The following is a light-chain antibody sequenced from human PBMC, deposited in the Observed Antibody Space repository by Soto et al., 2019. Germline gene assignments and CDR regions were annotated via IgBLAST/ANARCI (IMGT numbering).Light chain of an antibody. CDR3: CSYAGSDSYVI. CDR2: DVS. V-gene: IGLV2-11*01. CDR1: SSDVGAYNY. Sequence: QSALTQPRSVSGSPGQSVTISCTGTSSDVGAYNYVSWYQHLPGKAPKFIIYDVSKRPSGVPDRFSGSKSGNTASLTISGVQAEDEAEYYCCSYAGSDSYVIFGGGTKVTVL. J-gene: IGLJ2*01.